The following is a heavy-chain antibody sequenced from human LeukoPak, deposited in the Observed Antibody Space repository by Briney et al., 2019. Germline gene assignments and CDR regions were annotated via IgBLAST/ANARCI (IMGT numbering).Heavy chain of an antibody. J-gene: IGHJ5*02. V-gene: IGHV3-9*01. CDR1: GFTFDDYA. Sequence: SLRLSCAASGFTFDDYAMHWVRQAPGKGLEWVSGISWNSGSIGYADSVKGRFTISRDNAKNSLYLQMNSLRAEDTALYYCAKVGDYGDYGWFDPWGQGTLVTVSS. D-gene: IGHD4-17*01. CDR2: ISWNSGSI. CDR3: AKVGDYGDYGWFDP.